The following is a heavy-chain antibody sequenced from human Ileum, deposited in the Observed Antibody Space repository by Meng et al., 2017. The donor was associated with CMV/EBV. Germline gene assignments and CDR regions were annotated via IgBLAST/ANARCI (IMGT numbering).Heavy chain of an antibody. CDR1: RGSISSDY. Sequence: GRLQASGPGLVKPSETLSLTCTVSRGSISSDYWSWIRQPAGKGLEWIGRIYTSGSTNYNPSLKSRVTMSVDTSKTQFSLKLSSVTAADTAVYYCARGPYSSSWSSFDYWGQGTLVTVSS. J-gene: IGHJ4*02. CDR3: ARGPYSSSWSSFDY. V-gene: IGHV4-4*07. CDR2: IYTSGST. D-gene: IGHD6-13*01.